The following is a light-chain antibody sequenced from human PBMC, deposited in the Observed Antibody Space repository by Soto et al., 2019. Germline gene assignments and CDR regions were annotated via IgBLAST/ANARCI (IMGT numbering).Light chain of an antibody. CDR1: QTVSSSY. V-gene: IGKV3-20*01. CDR3: QHYGTSPPLT. Sequence: EIVLTQSPGTLSLSPGERATLSCRASQTVSSSYLAWFQQKPGQAPRLLIYGASYRATGIPDRFSGSGSWTDFNLTISRLEPEDLAVYYGQHYGTSPPLTVGAGT. J-gene: IGKJ3*01. CDR2: GAS.